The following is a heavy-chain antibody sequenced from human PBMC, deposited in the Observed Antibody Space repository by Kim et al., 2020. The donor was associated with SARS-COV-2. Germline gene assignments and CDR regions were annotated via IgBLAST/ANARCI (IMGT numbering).Heavy chain of an antibody. CDR1: GGSVSSGSYY. D-gene: IGHD4-17*01. J-gene: IGHJ4*01. CDR3: ARDSAHYGDFYFDY. CDR2: IYHSGST. Sequence: SETLSLTCTVSGGSVSSGSYYWSWIRQPPGKGLEWIGYIYHSGSTNYNPSLKSRVTISVDASKNQFSLRLTSVTAADTAVYYCARDSAHYGDFYFDYWG. V-gene: IGHV4-61*01.